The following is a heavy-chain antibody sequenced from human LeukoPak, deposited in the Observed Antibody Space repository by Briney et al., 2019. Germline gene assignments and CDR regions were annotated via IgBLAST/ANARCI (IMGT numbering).Heavy chain of an antibody. CDR2: INPNSGGI. V-gene: IGHV1-2*02. CDR3: ARVSWGSYYYGMDV. Sequence: GASVKVSCKASGYTFTDYYLHWVRQAPGKGLEWMGWINPNSGGINYAQKFQGRVTMTRDTSISTAYVELTRLRSDDTAVYYWARVSWGSYYYGMDVWGQGTTVTVSS. D-gene: IGHD6-13*01. CDR1: GYTFTDYY. J-gene: IGHJ6*02.